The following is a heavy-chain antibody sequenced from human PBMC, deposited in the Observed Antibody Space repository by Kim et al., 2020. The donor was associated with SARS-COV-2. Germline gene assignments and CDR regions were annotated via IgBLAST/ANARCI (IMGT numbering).Heavy chain of an antibody. J-gene: IGHJ5*02. CDR2: IYYSGST. Sequence: SETLSLTCTVSGGSISSGGYYWSWIRQHPGKGLEWIGYIYYSGSTYYNPSLKSRVTISVDTSKNQFSLKLSSVTAADTAVYYCARASAITIFGVVIINWFDPWGQGTLVTVS. D-gene: IGHD3-3*01. V-gene: IGHV4-31*03. CDR3: ARASAITIFGVVIINWFDP. CDR1: GGSISSGGYY.